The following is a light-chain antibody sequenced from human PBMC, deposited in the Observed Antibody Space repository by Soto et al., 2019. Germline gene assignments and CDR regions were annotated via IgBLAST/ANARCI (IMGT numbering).Light chain of an antibody. CDR2: AAS. Sequence: DIQMTQSPSSLSASVGDRVTISCRASQSITTYLNWYQQKPGKAPNLLIYAASSLQSGVPSRFSGSGSGTDFTLTIISLQPEDFATYYFQQSFSSPTFGQGTKLEIK. CDR1: QSITTY. J-gene: IGKJ2*01. V-gene: IGKV1-39*01. CDR3: QQSFSSPT.